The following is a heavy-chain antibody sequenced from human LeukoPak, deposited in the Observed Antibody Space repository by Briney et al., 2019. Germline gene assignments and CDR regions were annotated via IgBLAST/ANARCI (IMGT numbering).Heavy chain of an antibody. CDR3: ARVYYDFWSGYYTYFDY. Sequence: ASVKVSCKASGHTFTSYGISWVRQAPGQGLEWMGWISAYNGNTNYAQKLQGRVTMTTDTSTSTAYMELRSLRSDDTAVYYCARVYYDFWSGYYTYFDYWGQGTLVTVSS. J-gene: IGHJ4*02. D-gene: IGHD3-3*01. CDR2: ISAYNGNT. V-gene: IGHV1-18*01. CDR1: GHTFTSYG.